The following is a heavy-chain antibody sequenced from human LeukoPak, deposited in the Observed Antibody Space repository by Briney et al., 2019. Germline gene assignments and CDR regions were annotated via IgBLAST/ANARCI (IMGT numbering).Heavy chain of an antibody. Sequence: ASVKVSCKASGYTFTSCDINWVRQATGQGLEWMGWMNPNSGNTGYAQKFQGRVTMTRNTSISTAYMELSSLRSEDTAVYYCAKDHESDGYPCLDHWGQGTLVTVPS. CDR1: GYTFTSCD. CDR2: MNPNSGNT. CDR3: AKDHESDGYPCLDH. J-gene: IGHJ4*02. V-gene: IGHV1-8*01. D-gene: IGHD2-21*01.